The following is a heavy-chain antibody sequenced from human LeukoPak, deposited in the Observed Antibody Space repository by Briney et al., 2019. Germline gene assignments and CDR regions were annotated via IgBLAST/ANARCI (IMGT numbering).Heavy chain of an antibody. V-gene: IGHV4-4*07. D-gene: IGHD1-26*01. Sequence: SETLSLTCTVSGDSASTYYWSWIRQSAGKGLEWIGHISTSGSTTYNPSLKSRVSMSVDTSKKQFSLKLSSVTAADAAVYYCAREATVVGATIIWGQGALVTVSS. J-gene: IGHJ4*02. CDR1: GDSASTYY. CDR3: AREATVVGATII. CDR2: ISTSGST.